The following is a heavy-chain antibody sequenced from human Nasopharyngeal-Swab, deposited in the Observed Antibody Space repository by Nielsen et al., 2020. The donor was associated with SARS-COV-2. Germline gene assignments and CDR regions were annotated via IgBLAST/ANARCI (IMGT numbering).Heavy chain of an antibody. D-gene: IGHD5-12*01. CDR1: GHTFTSYA. J-gene: IGHJ4*02. V-gene: IGHV1-3*01. CDR2: INAGNGNT. Sequence: ASVKVSCKASGHTFTSYAMHWVRQAPGQRLEWMGWINAGNGNTKYSQKFQGRVTITRDTSASTAYMELSSLRSEDTAVYYCARGVFWSRLRLGGLDYWGQGTLVTVSS. CDR3: ARGVFWSRLRLGGLDY.